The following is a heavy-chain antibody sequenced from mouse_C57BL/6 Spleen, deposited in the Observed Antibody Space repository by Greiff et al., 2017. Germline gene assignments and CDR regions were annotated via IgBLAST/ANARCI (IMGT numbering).Heavy chain of an antibody. D-gene: IGHD6-1*01. CDR3: TTYIYNVPTYYFDV. J-gene: IGHJ2*01. CDR2: LDPENGDT. V-gene: IGHV14-4*01. Sequence: EVQLQQSGAELARPGASVKLSCTASGFNIKDDYMHWVKQRPEPGLEWIGWLDPENGDTEYASKFQGQATITADTSSNTAYLQLSSLTSEDTAVYYCTTYIYNVPTYYFDVGGKGTTLTVAS. CDR1: GFNIKDDY.